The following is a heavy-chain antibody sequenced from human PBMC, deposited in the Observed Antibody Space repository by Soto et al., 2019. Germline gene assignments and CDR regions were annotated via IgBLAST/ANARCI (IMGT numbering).Heavy chain of an antibody. V-gene: IGHV3-30*03. CDR2: ISYDGSNK. CDR3: AGRYFLGERYYSGMDV. D-gene: IGHD3-16*01. J-gene: IGHJ6*02. Sequence: GGSLRLSCAASGFTFSSYGMHWVRQAPGKGLEWVAVISYDGSNKYYADSVKGRFTISRDNSKNTLYLQMNSLRAEDTAVYYCAGRYFLGERYYSGMDVWGQGTTVTVSS. CDR1: GFTFSSYG.